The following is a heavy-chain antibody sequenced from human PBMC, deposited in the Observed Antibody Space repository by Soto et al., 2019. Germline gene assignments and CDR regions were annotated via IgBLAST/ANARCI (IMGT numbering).Heavy chain of an antibody. CDR2: ISPYTGDT. Sequence: QVQLVQSGDEMKKPAASVRVSCKASGYIFVNYGIAWVRQAPGQGLEWMGWISPYTGDTHSASKVQGRLTMTTDTSTSTAYMDLGSLTSDDTAVYYCAMVDNYVTPTPQDVWGQGTTVTVSS. CDR1: GYIFVNYG. J-gene: IGHJ6*02. V-gene: IGHV1-18*01. D-gene: IGHD3-16*01. CDR3: AMVDNYVTPTPQDV.